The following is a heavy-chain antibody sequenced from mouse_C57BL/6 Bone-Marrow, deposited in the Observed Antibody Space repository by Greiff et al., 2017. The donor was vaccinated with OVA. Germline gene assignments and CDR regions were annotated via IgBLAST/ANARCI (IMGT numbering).Heavy chain of an antibody. Sequence: EVKLMESGGGLVQPGDSLSLSCAASGFTFTNYYMSWVRQPPGKALEWLAFIRNRPNGSTTEYSASVKGRFTISRDNSQSNLYLQMNALRAEDRATYYCARYKGRVAVDYFDYWGQGTALTVSS. CDR2: IRNRPNGSTT. CDR1: GFTFTNYY. D-gene: IGHD1-1*01. J-gene: IGHJ2*01. V-gene: IGHV7-3*01. CDR3: ARYKGRVAVDYFDY.